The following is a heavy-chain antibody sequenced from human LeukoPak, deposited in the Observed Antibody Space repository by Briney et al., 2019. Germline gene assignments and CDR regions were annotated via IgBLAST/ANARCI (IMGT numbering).Heavy chain of an antibody. J-gene: IGHJ4*02. V-gene: IGHV4-39*01. CDR1: GGSISSSGYY. CDR3: ARVVGVRGGNFDY. Sequence: SETLSLTCTGSGGSISSSGYYWGWIRQPPGKGLEWIGSIYYSGSTYYNPSLKSRVTISVDTSKNQFSLKLSSVTAADTAVYYCARVVGVRGGNFDYWGQGTLVTVSS. D-gene: IGHD3-10*01. CDR2: IYYSGST.